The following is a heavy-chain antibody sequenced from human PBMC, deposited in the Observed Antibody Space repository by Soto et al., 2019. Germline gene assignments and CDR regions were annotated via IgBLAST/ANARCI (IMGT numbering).Heavy chain of an antibody. D-gene: IGHD5-18*01. CDR2: IYYSGST. V-gene: IGHV4-61*01. CDR1: GGSLSIGSYY. Sequence: SETRSLTCTVSGGSLSIGSYYWSWIRQPPGKGLEWIGYIYYSGSTNYNPSLKSRVTISVDTSKNQFSLKLSSVTAADTAVYYCARDRIAMVGFWEYGMDVWGQGTTVTVSS. CDR3: ARDRIAMVGFWEYGMDV. J-gene: IGHJ6*02.